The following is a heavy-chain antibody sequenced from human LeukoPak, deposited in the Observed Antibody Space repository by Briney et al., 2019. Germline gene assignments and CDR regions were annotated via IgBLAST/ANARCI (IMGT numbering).Heavy chain of an antibody. CDR2: ISYDGSNK. D-gene: IGHD4-17*01. CDR3: ARERRHGDDRYFDL. V-gene: IGHV3-30*03. Sequence: GGSLRLSCAASGFTFSNYSMHWVRQTPGKGLEWVAVISYDGSNKYYADSVKGRFTISRDNSKNTLYLQMNSLRLEDTAVYYCARERRHGDDRYFDLWGRGTLVTVSS. CDR1: GFTFSNYS. J-gene: IGHJ2*01.